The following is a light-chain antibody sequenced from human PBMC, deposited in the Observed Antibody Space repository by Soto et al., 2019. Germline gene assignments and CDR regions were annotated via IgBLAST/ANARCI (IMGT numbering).Light chain of an antibody. J-gene: IGKJ1*01. V-gene: IGKV3-15*01. CDR3: QQYNDWPPT. Sequence: EIVMTQSPATLSASPGERATLSCRASQSVRSNLAWYQQKPGQAPRLLIYGASTRATGIPARFSGSGSGTAFTLSIGSLQSEDFAVYYCQQYNDWPPTFGQGTKVEIK. CDR2: GAS. CDR1: QSVRSN.